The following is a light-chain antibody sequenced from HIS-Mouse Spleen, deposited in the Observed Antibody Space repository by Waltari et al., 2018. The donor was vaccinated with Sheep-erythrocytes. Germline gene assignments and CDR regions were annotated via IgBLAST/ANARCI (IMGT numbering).Light chain of an antibody. V-gene: IGLV2-23*01. J-gene: IGLJ3*02. Sequence: QSALTQPASVSGSPGQSITISCTGTSSDVGSYNLVSWYQQHPGKAPKLMIYEGRKRPSGVSNRFSGSKSGNTASLTISGLQAEEEADYYCCSYAGSSTPWVLGGGTKLTVL. CDR2: EGR. CDR3: CSYAGSSTPWV. CDR1: SSDVGSYNL.